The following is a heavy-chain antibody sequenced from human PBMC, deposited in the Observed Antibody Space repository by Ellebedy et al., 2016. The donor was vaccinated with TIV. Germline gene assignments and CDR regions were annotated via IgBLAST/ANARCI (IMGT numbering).Heavy chain of an antibody. CDR1: GFTFSSDV. Sequence: GGSLRLXXAASGFTFSSDVMHWVRQAPGKGLEWVAVISYIGSNQYFADSVKGRFTISRDNSKNTLYLQMNSLRAEDTAVYYCAREGYSGRYGYFDYWGQGALVTVSS. J-gene: IGHJ4*02. D-gene: IGHD1-26*01. CDR2: ISYIGSNQ. CDR3: AREGYSGRYGYFDY. V-gene: IGHV3-30*01.